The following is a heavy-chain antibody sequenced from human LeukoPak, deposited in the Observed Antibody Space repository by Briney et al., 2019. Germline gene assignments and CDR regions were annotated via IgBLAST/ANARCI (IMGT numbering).Heavy chain of an antibody. J-gene: IGHJ4*02. CDR3: ARTYYDSGSYYGY. CDR2: MNPNSGNT. CDR1: GYTFTSHD. V-gene: IGHV1-8*01. Sequence: ASVKVSCKASGYTFTSHDINWVRQATGQGLEWMGWMNPNSGNTGYAQKFQGRVTMTRNTSISTAYMELSSLRSEDTAVYYCARTYYDSGSYYGYWGQGILVTVSS. D-gene: IGHD3-10*01.